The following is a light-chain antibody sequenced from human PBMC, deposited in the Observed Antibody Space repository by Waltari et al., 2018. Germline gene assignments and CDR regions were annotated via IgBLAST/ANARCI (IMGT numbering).Light chain of an antibody. J-gene: IGKJ1*01. V-gene: IGKV1-39*01. CDR1: QNITRY. CDR3: PLILGRPWT. CDR2: AGS. Sequence: DIHMTQSPSSLSASVGDKVSITCRASQNITRYLCWYHQRPGKAPKLLIYAGSTLQSGVPARFSGSGSVADFTLNISFLEPEDCANYDCPLILGRPWTVSQGTTGEI.